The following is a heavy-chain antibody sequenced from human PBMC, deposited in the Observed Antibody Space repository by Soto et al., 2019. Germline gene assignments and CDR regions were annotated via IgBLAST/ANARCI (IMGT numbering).Heavy chain of an antibody. J-gene: IGHJ4*02. Sequence: SETLSLTCAVSGGSISSGGYSWSWIRQPPGKGLEWIGYIYHSGSTYYNPSLKSRVTIPVDRSKNQFSLRLSSVTAADTAVYYCARGQVVAAQHWGQGTLVTSPQ. CDR1: GGSISSGGYS. CDR3: ARGQVVAAQH. V-gene: IGHV4-30-2*01. D-gene: IGHD2-15*01. CDR2: IYHSGST.